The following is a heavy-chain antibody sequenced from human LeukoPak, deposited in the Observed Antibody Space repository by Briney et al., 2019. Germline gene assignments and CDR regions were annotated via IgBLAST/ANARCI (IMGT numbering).Heavy chain of an antibody. CDR2: ISSSGSTI. J-gene: IGHJ6*02. CDR1: GFTFSDYY. D-gene: IGHD4-17*01. CDR3: ARDRYDYGDYYYGMDV. Sequence: GGSLRLSCAASGFTFSDYYMSWIRQAPGKGLEWVSYISSSGSTIYYADSVKGRSTISRDNAKNSLYLQMNSLRAEDTAVYYCARDRYDYGDYYYGMDVWGQGTTVTVSS. V-gene: IGHV3-11*01.